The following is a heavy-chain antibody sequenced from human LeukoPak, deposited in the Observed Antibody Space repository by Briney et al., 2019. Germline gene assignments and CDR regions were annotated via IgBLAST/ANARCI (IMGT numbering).Heavy chain of an antibody. J-gene: IGHJ3*02. Sequence: ASVKVSCKASGYTFTSYGISWVRQAPGQGLEWMGWISAYNGNTNYAQKLQGRVTMTTDTSTSTAYMELWSLRSDDTAVYYCARDTALSYYDSSGTNDAFDIWGQGTMVTVSS. CDR1: GYTFTSYG. V-gene: IGHV1-18*01. D-gene: IGHD3-22*01. CDR2: ISAYNGNT. CDR3: ARDTALSYYDSSGTNDAFDI.